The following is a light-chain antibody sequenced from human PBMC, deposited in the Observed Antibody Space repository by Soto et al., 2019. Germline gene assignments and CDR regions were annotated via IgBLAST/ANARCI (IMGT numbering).Light chain of an antibody. CDR2: WAS. V-gene: IGKV4-1*01. CDR1: QSVLYSSNNKNY. J-gene: IGKJ4*01. Sequence: DIVMTQSPDSLAVSLGGRATINCKSSQSVLYSSNNKNYLAWYQQKPGQPPKLLIYWASTRESGVPDRFSGSGSGTDFTLTISSLQAEDVAVYYCQQYYSTPLTFGGGTKVDI. CDR3: QQYYSTPLT.